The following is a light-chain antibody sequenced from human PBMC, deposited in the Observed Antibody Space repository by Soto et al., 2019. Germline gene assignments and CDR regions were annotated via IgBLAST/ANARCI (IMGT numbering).Light chain of an antibody. CDR2: GAS. CDR3: QHYDTSRRT. Sequence: EIVLTQSPATLSLSPGERATLSCRASQSFSSSSLAWYQQKPGQAPRLLIHGASTRATGIPDRFSGSGSGTDFTLTISRLEPEDFAVYYCQHYDTSRRTFGQGTKVEIK. CDR1: QSFSSSS. J-gene: IGKJ1*01. V-gene: IGKV3-20*01.